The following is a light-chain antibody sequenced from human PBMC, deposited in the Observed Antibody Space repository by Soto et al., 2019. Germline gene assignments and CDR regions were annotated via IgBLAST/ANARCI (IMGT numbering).Light chain of an antibody. CDR1: QSVSSSY. Sequence: PGQRVTLSCRASQSVSSSYLPWYQQKPGQAPRLLIYGASTRATSIPARFSGSGSGTDFTLTINSLQPEDFAVYYCQQDYNLPYTFGQGTNLEIK. CDR3: QQDYNLPYT. CDR2: GAS. V-gene: IGKV3D-7*01. J-gene: IGKJ2*01.